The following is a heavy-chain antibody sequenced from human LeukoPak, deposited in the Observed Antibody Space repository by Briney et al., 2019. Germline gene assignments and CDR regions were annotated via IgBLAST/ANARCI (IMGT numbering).Heavy chain of an antibody. Sequence: SETLSLTCTVSGGSISSSSYYWGWIRQPPGKGLEWIGSIYYSGSTYYNPSLKSRVTISVDTSKNQFSLKLSSVTAADTAVYYCARQGDSSGWYGFSWFDPWGQGALVTVSS. D-gene: IGHD6-19*01. J-gene: IGHJ5*02. CDR1: GGSISSSSYY. CDR3: ARQGDSSGWYGFSWFDP. CDR2: IYYSGST. V-gene: IGHV4-39*01.